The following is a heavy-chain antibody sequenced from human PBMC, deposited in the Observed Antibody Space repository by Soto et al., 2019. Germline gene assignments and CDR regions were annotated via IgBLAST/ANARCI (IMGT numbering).Heavy chain of an antibody. CDR3: ARDGDPQSAFWSGPLGGGRFDP. Sequence: QVQLVQSGAEVKKPGSSVNVSCKTSGGTFGNSAVTWVRQAPGQGLGWLGGIVPMFGTANYAQKFQGRVTLTADESTITAYMELNSLKTDDTAVYYCARDGDPQSAFWSGPLGGGRFDPWGQGTLVTVSS. J-gene: IGHJ5*02. CDR2: IVPMFGTA. CDR1: GGTFGNSA. V-gene: IGHV1-69*12. D-gene: IGHD3-3*01.